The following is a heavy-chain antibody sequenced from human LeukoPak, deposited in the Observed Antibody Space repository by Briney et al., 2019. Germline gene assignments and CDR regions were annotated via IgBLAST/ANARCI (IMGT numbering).Heavy chain of an antibody. CDR2: ISGSGGST. CDR3: AREIGYCSGGSCYPKYYYYYMDV. D-gene: IGHD2-15*01. CDR1: GFTFSSYG. V-gene: IGHV3-23*01. Sequence: PGGSLRLSCAASGFTFSSYGMSWVRQAPGKGLEWVSAISGSGGSTYYADSVKGRFTISRDNSKNTLYLQMNSLRAEDTAVYYCAREIGYCSGGSCYPKYYYYYMDVWGKGTTVTISS. J-gene: IGHJ6*03.